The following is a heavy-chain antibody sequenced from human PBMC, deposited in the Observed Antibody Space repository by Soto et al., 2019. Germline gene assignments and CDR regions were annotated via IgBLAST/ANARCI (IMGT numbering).Heavy chain of an antibody. CDR3: AKDLIQFLEWFRPYFDD. CDR2: ISYDGSTK. Sequence: GGSLRLSCAASEFTFSTYAMHWVRQAPGKGLEWVAVISYDGSTKYHADSVKGRFTISRDSSRNTLSLQMSGLRPEDTAIYYCAKDLIQFLEWFRPYFDDWGQGTLVTVSS. J-gene: IGHJ4*02. CDR1: EFTFSTYA. V-gene: IGHV3-30-3*01. D-gene: IGHD3-3*01.